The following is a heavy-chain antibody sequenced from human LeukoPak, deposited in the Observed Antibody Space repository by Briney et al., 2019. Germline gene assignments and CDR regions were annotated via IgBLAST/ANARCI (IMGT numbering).Heavy chain of an antibody. Sequence: SETLSLTCSVSGVSLSGDYWNWIRHAPGKNLEWIGYIFYKGTTNYNPSLKSRVTISIDKPKNHFSLTLTSVNNVDTAIYYCARGRSATRWALPHLDRWGQGTLVTVSS. CDR2: IFYKGTT. CDR1: GVSLSGDY. J-gene: IGHJ4*02. V-gene: IGHV4-59*01. D-gene: IGHD5-24*01. CDR3: ARGRSATRWALPHLDR.